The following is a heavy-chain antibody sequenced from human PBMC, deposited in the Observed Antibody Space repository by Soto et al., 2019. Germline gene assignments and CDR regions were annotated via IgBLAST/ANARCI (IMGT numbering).Heavy chain of an antibody. CDR1: GGSISSGGYY. CDR3: ARTLQTRSGLLSYYYGMDV. J-gene: IGHJ6*02. V-gene: IGHV4-31*03. CDR2: IYYSGST. D-gene: IGHD4-17*01. Sequence: SETLSLTCTVSGGSISSGGYYWSWIRQHPGKGLEWIGYIYYSGSTYYNPSLKSRVTISVDTSKNQFSLNLSSVAAADTAVYYCARTLQTRSGLLSYYYGMDVWGQGTTVTVSS.